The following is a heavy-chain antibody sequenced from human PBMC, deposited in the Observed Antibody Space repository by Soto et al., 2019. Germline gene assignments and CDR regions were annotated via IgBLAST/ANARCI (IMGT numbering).Heavy chain of an antibody. J-gene: IGHJ4*02. CDR2: INPNSGDT. Sequence: ASVTVSFKAALYIFTCYYRLCLRKAHGQGLEWMGWINPNSGDTNYTQKFQGWVTMTRDTSISTAYMELTSVTAADTAVYYCEARHFWSGNWTDKRIEYWGQGTLVTVSS. CDR1: LYIFTCYY. V-gene: IGHV1-2*04. D-gene: IGHD3-3*02. CDR3: EARHFWSGNWTDKRIEY.